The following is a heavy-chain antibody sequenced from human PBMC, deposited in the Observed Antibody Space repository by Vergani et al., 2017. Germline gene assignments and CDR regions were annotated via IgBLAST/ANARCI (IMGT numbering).Heavy chain of an antibody. CDR1: GFTFSSYA. D-gene: IGHD6-19*01. J-gene: IGHJ5*02. V-gene: IGHV3-21*01. CDR3: ARAPDLGSGWYGWFDP. Sequence: EVQLLESGGGLVQPGGSLRLSCAASGFTFSSYAMSWVRQAPGKGLEWVSSISSSSSYIYYADSVKGRFTISRDNAKNSMYLQMNSLRAEDTAVYYCARAPDLGSGWYGWFDPWGQGTLVTVSS. CDR2: ISSSSSYI.